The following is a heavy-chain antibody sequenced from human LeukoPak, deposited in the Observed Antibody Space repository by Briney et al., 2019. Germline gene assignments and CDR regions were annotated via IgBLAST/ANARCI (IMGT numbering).Heavy chain of an antibody. V-gene: IGHV3-21*01. CDR3: ARDRRDGYINDY. J-gene: IGHJ4*02. CDR2: ISSSSSYI. Sequence: GGSLRLSCAASGFTFSSYSMNWVRQAPGEGLEWVSSISSSSSYIYYADSVKGRFTISRDNSKNSLYLQMNSLRAEDTAVYYCARDRRDGYINDYWGQGTLVTVSS. CDR1: GFTFSSYS. D-gene: IGHD5-24*01.